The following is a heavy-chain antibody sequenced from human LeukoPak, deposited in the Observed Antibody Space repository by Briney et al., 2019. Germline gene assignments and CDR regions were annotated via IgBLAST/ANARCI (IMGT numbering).Heavy chain of an antibody. CDR1: GGTFSSYA. CDR3: ARDGTMVRGVIPQPSEYMDV. Sequence: GASVKVSCKASGGTFSSYAISWVRQAPGQGLEWMGIINPSGGSTSYAQKFQGRVTMTRDMSTSTVYMELSSLRSEDTAVYYCARDGTMVRGVIPQPSEYMDVWGKGTTVTVSS. J-gene: IGHJ6*03. V-gene: IGHV1-46*01. D-gene: IGHD3-10*01. CDR2: INPSGGST.